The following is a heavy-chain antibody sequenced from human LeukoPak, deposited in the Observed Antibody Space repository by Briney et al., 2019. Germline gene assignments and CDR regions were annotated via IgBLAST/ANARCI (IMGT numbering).Heavy chain of an antibody. J-gene: IGHJ3*02. CDR3: ARTPYCSSTSCHAFDI. CDR2: INTNTGNP. Sequence: GASVKVSCKASGYTFTSYAMNWVRQAPGQGLEWMGWINTNTGNPTYAQGFTGRFVFSLDTSVSTAYLQISSLKAEDTAVYYCARTPYCSSTSCHAFDIWGQGTMVTVSS. V-gene: IGHV7-4-1*02. CDR1: GYTFTSYA. D-gene: IGHD2-2*01.